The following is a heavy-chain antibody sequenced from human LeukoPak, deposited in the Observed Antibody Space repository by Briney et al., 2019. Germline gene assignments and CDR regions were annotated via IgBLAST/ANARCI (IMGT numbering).Heavy chain of an antibody. Sequence: PSETLSLTCTVSGCSISSYYWSWIRQPPGKGLERIGYIYYSGSTNYDPSLKSRVTISVDTSKNQFSLKLSSVTAADTAVYYCARAQVGDSSWHFDYWGQGTLVTVSS. J-gene: IGHJ4*02. CDR2: IYYSGST. CDR1: GCSISSYY. D-gene: IGHD6-13*01. V-gene: IGHV4-59*01. CDR3: ARAQVGDSSWHFDY.